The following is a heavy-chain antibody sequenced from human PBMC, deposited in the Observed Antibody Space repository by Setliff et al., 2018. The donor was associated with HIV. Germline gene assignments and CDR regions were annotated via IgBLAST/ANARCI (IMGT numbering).Heavy chain of an antibody. D-gene: IGHD1-7*01. J-gene: IGHJ3*02. CDR1: GFTFSSFW. V-gene: IGHV3-7*01. CDR2: IKQDGSEK. CDR3: ARERTGNYGDVFDI. Sequence: PGGSLRLSCAASGFTFSSFWMSWVRQAPGKGLEWLANIKQDGSEKYYVDSVKGRFTISRDNAKNSLFLQMNSLRAEDTALYYCARERTGNYGDVFDIWGQGTMVTVS.